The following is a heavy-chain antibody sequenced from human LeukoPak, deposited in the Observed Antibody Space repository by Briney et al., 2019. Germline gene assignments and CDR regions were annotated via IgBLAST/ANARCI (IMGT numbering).Heavy chain of an antibody. V-gene: IGHV4-4*07. Sequence: SETLSLTCTVSGGPISSYYWSWIRQPAGKGLEWIGRIYTSGSTNYNPSLKSRVTMSVDTSKNQFSLKLSSVTAADTAVYYCARVHCGGDCYSYWFDPWGQGTLVTVSS. CDR3: ARVHCGGDCYSYWFDP. CDR2: IYTSGST. D-gene: IGHD2-21*02. CDR1: GGPISSYY. J-gene: IGHJ5*02.